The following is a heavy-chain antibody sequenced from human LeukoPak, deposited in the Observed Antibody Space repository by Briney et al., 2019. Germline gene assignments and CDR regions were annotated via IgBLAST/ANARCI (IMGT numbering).Heavy chain of an antibody. CDR3: ASRGELDGAADAFDI. D-gene: IGHD1-26*01. J-gene: IGHJ3*02. V-gene: IGHV4-61*02. CDR2: IYTSGST. Sequence: SQTLSLTCTVSGGSISSGSYYWSWIRQPAGTGLEWIGRIYTSGSTNYNPSLKSRVTISVDTSKNQFSLKLSSVTAADTAVYYCASRGELDGAADAFDIWGQGTMVTVSS. CDR1: GGSISSGSYY.